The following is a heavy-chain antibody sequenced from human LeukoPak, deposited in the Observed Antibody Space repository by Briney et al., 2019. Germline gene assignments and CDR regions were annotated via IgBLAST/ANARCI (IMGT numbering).Heavy chain of an antibody. Sequence: ASVKVSCKASGYTFTSYAMNWVRQAPGQGLEWMGWINTNTGNPTYAQGFTGRFVFSLDTSVSTAYLQISSLKAEDTAVYYCAREKETYSSSWYGQWLDPHYYYYMDVWGKGTTVTVSS. CDR1: GYTFTSYA. CDR2: INTNTGNP. CDR3: AREKETYSSSWYGQWLDPHYYYYMDV. J-gene: IGHJ6*03. D-gene: IGHD6-13*01. V-gene: IGHV7-4-1*02.